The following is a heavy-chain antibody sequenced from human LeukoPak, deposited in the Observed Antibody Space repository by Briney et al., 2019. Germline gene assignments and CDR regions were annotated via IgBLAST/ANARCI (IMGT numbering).Heavy chain of an antibody. D-gene: IGHD6-13*01. CDR2: IYHSGST. J-gene: IGHJ4*02. V-gene: IGHV4-30-2*01. CDR3: ARDNGVAAAGTLYFDY. Sequence: PSQTLSLTCAVSGGSISSGGYSWSWIRQPPGKGLEWIGYIYHSGSTNYNPSLKSRVTISVDTSKNQFSLKLSSVTAADTAVYYCARDNGVAAAGTLYFDYWGQGTLVTVSS. CDR1: GGSISSGGYS.